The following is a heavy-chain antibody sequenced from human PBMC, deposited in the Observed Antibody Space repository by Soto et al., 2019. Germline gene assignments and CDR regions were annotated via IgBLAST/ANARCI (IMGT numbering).Heavy chain of an antibody. J-gene: IGHJ5*02. CDR3: ATALYGPNWFDP. V-gene: IGHV1-24*01. CDR2: FDPEDGET. CDR1: GYTLTELS. Sequence: GASVKVSCKVTGYTLTELSMHWVRQAPGKGLEWMGGFDPEDGETIYAQKFQGRVTMTEDTSTDTAYMELSSLRSEDTAVYYCATALYGPNWFDPWGQGTLVTVSS. D-gene: IGHD3-10*01.